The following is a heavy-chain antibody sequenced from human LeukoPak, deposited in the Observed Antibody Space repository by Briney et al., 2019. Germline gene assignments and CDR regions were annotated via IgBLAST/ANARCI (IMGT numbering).Heavy chain of an antibody. CDR3: ARVSSGGSGGSCYKPNDN. CDR2: TSSDLNVK. J-gene: IGHJ4*02. V-gene: IGHV3-30-3*01. D-gene: IGHD2-15*01. Sequence: RAGGSLRLSCAASGFTFRNYVIHWVRQAPGKGLEWVAVTSSDLNVKLYADSVEGRFTISRDNSRSTLYLQMNSLRPEDTAIYYCARVSSGGSGGSCYKPNDNWGQGTLVTVSS. CDR1: GFTFRNYV.